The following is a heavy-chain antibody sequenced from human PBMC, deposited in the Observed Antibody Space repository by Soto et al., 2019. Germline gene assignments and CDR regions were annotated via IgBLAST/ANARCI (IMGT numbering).Heavy chain of an antibody. D-gene: IGHD1-1*01. Sequence: ASVKVSCKASGGTFSSYAISWVRQAPGQGLEWMGGIIPIFGTANYAQKFQGRVTITADESTSTAYMELSSLRSEDTAVYYCARDRWLQLELDYWGQGTLVTVSS. CDR3: ARDRWLQLELDY. CDR1: GGTFSSYA. V-gene: IGHV1-69*01. J-gene: IGHJ4*02. CDR2: IIPIFGTA.